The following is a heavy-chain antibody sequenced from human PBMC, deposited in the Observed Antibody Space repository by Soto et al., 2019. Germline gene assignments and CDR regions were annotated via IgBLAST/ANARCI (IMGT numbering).Heavy chain of an antibody. V-gene: IGHV3-30*18. D-gene: IGHD6-13*01. J-gene: IGHJ6*02. Sequence: PGGSLRLSCAASGFTFSSYGMHWVRQAPGKGLEWVAVISYDGSNKYYADSVKGRFTISRDNSKNTLYLQMNSLRAEDTAVYYCAKDLGGQQPYYYYGMDVWGQGTTVTVSS. CDR1: GFTFSSYG. CDR3: AKDLGGQQPYYYYGMDV. CDR2: ISYDGSNK.